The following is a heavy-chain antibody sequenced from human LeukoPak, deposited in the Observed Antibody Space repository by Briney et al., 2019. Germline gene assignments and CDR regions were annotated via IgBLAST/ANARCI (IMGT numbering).Heavy chain of an antibody. CDR3: ARTVRSSAWFDP. D-gene: IGHD3-10*01. CDR2: IYFNGRT. CDR1: GGSISDSTLSHY. Sequence: SETLSLTCSVSGGSISDSTLSHYWSWIRQPPGKGLEWIGYIYFNGRTNYSPSLKSRVTLSVDTSKNQFSMKLISVTAADTAVYYCARTVRSSAWFDPWGQGSLVTVPS. V-gene: IGHV4-59*08. J-gene: IGHJ5*02.